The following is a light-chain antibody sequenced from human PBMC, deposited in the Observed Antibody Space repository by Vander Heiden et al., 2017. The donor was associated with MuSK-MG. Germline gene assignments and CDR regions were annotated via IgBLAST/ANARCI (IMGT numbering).Light chain of an antibody. CDR3: CSYAVSSTYV. Sequence: QSALTQPASVSGSPGQSTTIPCTGTSTDVGSYNLVSWYQPHPGKAPKLMIYEVSKRPSGVSTRFSGSKSGNTASLTISGLQAADEADYYCCSYAVSSTYVFGTGTKVTVL. V-gene: IGLV2-23*02. CDR1: STDVGSYNL. CDR2: EVS. J-gene: IGLJ1*01.